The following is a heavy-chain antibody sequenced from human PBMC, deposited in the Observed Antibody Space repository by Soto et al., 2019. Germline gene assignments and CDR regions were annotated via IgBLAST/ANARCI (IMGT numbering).Heavy chain of an antibody. CDR3: VKDEGIAAADGGLDY. J-gene: IGHJ4*02. Sequence: EVHLVESGGGLVQPGRSLRLSCAASGFTFDDYAMHWVRQFPGKGLEWVSGINWNSGGIGYADSVEGRFTISRDNAKNSLYLQMNSLTVEDTALYFSVKDEGIAAADGGLDYWGQGTLVTVSS. CDR2: INWNSGGI. CDR1: GFTFDDYA. D-gene: IGHD6-13*01. V-gene: IGHV3-9*01.